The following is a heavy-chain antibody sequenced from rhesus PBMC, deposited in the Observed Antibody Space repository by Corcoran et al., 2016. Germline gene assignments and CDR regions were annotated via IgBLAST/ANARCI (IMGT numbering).Heavy chain of an antibody. CDR2: IYGKRASN. CDR3: ARRTKLGIAGTPGNRFDV. CDR1: GGSISDSYY. Sequence: QVQLQASGPGLVKPSETLSLTCSVSGGSISDSYYWNWLRQPPGKRLEWFGNIYGKRASNNHNPTLKRRVTMSKETPQNQFCRKRSSVTAADTAVYYCARRTKLGIAGTPGNRFDVWGAGVLVTVSS. J-gene: IGHJ5-1*01. D-gene: IGHD1-1-1*01. V-gene: IGHV4S9*01.